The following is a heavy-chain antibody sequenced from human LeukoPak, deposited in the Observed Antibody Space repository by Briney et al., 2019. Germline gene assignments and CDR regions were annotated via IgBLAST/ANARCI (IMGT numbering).Heavy chain of an antibody. J-gene: IGHJ4*02. CDR3: ARGRYDFWSGYYTFDY. CDR2: ISYDGSNK. V-gene: IGHV3-30*04. D-gene: IGHD3-3*01. Sequence: PGGSLRLSCAASGFTFSSHAMHWVRQAPGKGLEWVAVISYDGSNKYYADSVKGRFTISRDNSKNTLYLQMNSLRAEDTAVYYCARGRYDFWSGYYTFDYWGQGTLVTVSS. CDR1: GFTFSSHA.